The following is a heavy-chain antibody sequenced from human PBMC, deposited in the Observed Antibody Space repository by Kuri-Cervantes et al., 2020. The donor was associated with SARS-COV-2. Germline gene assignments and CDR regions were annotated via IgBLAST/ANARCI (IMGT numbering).Heavy chain of an antibody. D-gene: IGHD6-19*01. CDR1: GFTSSNCG. CDR3: ARDTGWYVFDY. V-gene: IGHV3-23*01. Sequence: GESLKISCAASGFTSSNCGMNWVRQAPGKGLEWLSFISSSGHRADYADSVSGRFTISRDNSKNTPYLQMNSLRAEDTATYFCARDTGWYVFDYWGQGTLVTVSS. J-gene: IGHJ4*02. CDR2: ISSSGHRA.